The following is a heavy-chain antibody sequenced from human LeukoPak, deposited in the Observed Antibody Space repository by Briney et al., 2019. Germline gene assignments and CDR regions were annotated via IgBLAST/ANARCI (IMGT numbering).Heavy chain of an antibody. CDR3: ARGGRHFDY. CDR2: INHSGST. V-gene: IGHV4-34*01. J-gene: IGHJ4*02. CDR1: GFTVSSNY. Sequence: GSLRLSCAASGFTVSSNYMSWVRQAPGKGLEWIGEINHSGSTNYNPSLKSRVTISVATSKNQFSLKLSSVTAADTAVYYCARGGRHFDYWGQGTLVTVSS.